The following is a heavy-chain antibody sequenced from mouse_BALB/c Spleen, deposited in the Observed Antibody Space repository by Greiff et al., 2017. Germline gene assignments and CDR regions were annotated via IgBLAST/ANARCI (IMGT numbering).Heavy chain of an antibody. CDR1: GFTFSSYG. CDR3: ARLGDYDVGAY. V-gene: IGHV5-6*01. CDR2: ISSGGSYT. D-gene: IGHD2-4*01. Sequence: EVKLVESGGDLVKPGGSLKLSCAASGFTFSSYGMSWVRQTPDKRLEWVATISSGGSYTYYPDSVKGRFTISRDNAKNTLYLQMSSMKSEDTAMYYCARLGDYDVGAYWGQGTLVTVSA. J-gene: IGHJ3*01.